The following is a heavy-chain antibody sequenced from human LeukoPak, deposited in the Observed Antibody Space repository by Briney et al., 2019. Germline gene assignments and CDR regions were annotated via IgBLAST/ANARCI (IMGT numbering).Heavy chain of an antibody. CDR1: GFTFSSYA. CDR3: AKVVHILTGYRYYYYYYMDV. Sequence: AGGSLRLSCAASGFTFSSYAMSWVRQAPGKGLEWVSAISGSGGSTYYADSVKGRFTISRDNSKNTLYLQMNSLRAEDTAVYYCAKVVHILTGYRYYYYYYMDVWGKGTTVTVSS. CDR2: ISGSGGST. V-gene: IGHV3-23*01. J-gene: IGHJ6*03. D-gene: IGHD3-9*01.